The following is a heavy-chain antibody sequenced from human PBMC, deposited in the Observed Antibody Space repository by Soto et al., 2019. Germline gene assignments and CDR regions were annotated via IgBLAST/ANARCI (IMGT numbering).Heavy chain of an antibody. J-gene: IGHJ4*02. V-gene: IGHV4-39*07. CDR3: ARFDYYDSSGYLDFGPK. CDR2: IYYSGRT. CDR1: GGSISSSSYY. D-gene: IGHD3-22*01. Sequence: SETLSLTCTVSGGSISSSSYYWGWIRQPPGKGLEWIASIYYSGRTYYNPSLRSRVTISVDTSKNQFSLKLSSVTAADTAVYYCARFDYYDSSGYLDFGPKWGQGTLVTVSS.